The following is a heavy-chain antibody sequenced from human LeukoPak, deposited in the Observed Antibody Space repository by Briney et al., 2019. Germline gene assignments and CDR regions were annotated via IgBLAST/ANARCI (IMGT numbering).Heavy chain of an antibody. D-gene: IGHD5-18*01. Sequence: SETLSLTCTVSGGSISLYYWSWIRQPPGKGLEWIGYIYYSGSTNYNPSLKSRVTISLDTSKNQFSLKLSSVTAADTAVYYCASGRGLYSFYAFNIWGQGTMVTVSS. V-gene: IGHV4-59*01. CDR1: GGSISLYY. CDR3: ASGRGLYSFYAFNI. J-gene: IGHJ3*02. CDR2: IYYSGST.